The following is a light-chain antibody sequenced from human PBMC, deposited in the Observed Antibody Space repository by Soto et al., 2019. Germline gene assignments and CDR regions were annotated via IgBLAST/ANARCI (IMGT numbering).Light chain of an antibody. J-gene: IGLJ2*01. CDR3: GTWDSSLSAVV. CDR2: DNN. V-gene: IGLV1-51*01. Sequence: QSVLTQPPSVSAAPGQKVTVSCSGSNSNIGNNYVSWYQQLPGTAPKLFIYDNNKRPSGIPDRFSGSKSGTSATLGITGLQTGDEADYYCGTWDSSLSAVVFGGGTQLTVL. CDR1: NSNIGNNY.